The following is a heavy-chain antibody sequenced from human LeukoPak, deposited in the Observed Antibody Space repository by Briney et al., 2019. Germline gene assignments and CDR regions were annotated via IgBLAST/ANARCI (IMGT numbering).Heavy chain of an antibody. CDR3: AKDANYYGSGSYPNWFDP. CDR1: GFTFSSSA. CDR2: ITGSGATT. Sequence: GGSLRLSCAASGFTFSSSAMNWVRQVPGKGLEWVSVITGSGATTYYADSVKGRFTISRDNSKNTLFLQMNSLRGEDTAVYYCAKDANYYGSGSYPNWFDPWGQGTLVTVSS. D-gene: IGHD3-10*01. V-gene: IGHV3-23*01. J-gene: IGHJ5*02.